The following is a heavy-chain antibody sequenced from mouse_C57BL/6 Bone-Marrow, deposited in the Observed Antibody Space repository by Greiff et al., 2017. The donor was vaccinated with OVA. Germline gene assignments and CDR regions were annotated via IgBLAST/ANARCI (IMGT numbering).Heavy chain of an antibody. J-gene: IGHJ2*01. CDR2: IYPGSGNT. D-gene: IGHD2-5*01. CDR1: GYTFTDYS. V-gene: IGHV1-76*01. CDR3: ARRTHSNYDDCDY. Sequence: QVQLQQSGAELVRPGASVKLSCKASGYTFTDYSINWVKQRPGQGLEWIARIYPGSGNTYYNEKFKGKATLTAEKSSSTAYMQLSSLTSEDSAVYFCARRTHSNYDDCDYWGQGTTLTVSS.